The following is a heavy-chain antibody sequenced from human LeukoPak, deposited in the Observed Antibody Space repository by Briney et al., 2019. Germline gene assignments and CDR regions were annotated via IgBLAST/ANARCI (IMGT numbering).Heavy chain of an antibody. CDR3: ARASSSGHFDY. V-gene: IGHV3-74*01. Sequence: GGSLGLSCAASGFTFSTYWMHWVRQAPGKGLVWVSRINTDGSSTSYADSVKGRFTISRDNAKNTLYLQMNSLRTEDTAVYYCARASSSGHFDYWGQGAQVTVSS. CDR2: INTDGSST. J-gene: IGHJ4*02. D-gene: IGHD3-22*01. CDR1: GFTFSTYW.